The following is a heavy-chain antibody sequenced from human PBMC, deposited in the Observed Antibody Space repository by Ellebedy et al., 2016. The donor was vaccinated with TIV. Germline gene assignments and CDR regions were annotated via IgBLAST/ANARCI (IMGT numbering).Heavy chain of an antibody. CDR1: GFTFSDYY. CDR3: ANAGYSGYDLGG. Sequence: GESLKISCAASGFTFSDYYMTWIRQAPGKGLEWVSFISGGSSYTNYADSMKGRFTISRDNAKKSLYLQMTSLRAGDTGVYYCANAGYSGYDLGGWGQGALVTVSS. J-gene: IGHJ4*02. D-gene: IGHD5-12*01. CDR2: ISGGSSYT. V-gene: IGHV3-11*06.